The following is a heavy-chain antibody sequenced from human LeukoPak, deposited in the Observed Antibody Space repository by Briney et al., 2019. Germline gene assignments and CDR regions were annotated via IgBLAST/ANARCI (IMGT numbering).Heavy chain of an antibody. V-gene: IGHV3-21*01. CDR1: GFTFSSYS. CDR2: ISSSSSYI. D-gene: IGHD1-26*01. Sequence: PGGSLRLSCAASGFTFSSYSMNWVRQAPGKGLEWVSSISSSSSYIYYADSVKGRFTISRDNSKNTLYLQMNSLRAEDTAVYYCAKDREWELNTFFDYWGQGTLVTVSS. CDR3: AKDREWELNTFFDY. J-gene: IGHJ4*02.